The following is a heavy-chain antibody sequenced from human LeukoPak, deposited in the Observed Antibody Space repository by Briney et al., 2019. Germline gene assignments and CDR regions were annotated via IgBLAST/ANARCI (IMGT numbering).Heavy chain of an antibody. J-gene: IGHJ4*02. CDR1: GFTFNNYG. CDR3: AKGPLRGTAAAIDY. D-gene: IGHD2-2*01. CDR2: ISYDGRNK. Sequence: GSLRLSCAASGFTFNNYGMHWVRQAPRKGLHWVAVISYDGRNKHYPDSVKGRFTISRDISTDTLWLQMDSLRTEDTAVYYCAKGPLRGTAAAIDYWGQGTLVTVSS. V-gene: IGHV3-30*18.